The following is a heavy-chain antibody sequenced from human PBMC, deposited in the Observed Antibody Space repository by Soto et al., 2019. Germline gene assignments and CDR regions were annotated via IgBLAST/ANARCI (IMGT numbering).Heavy chain of an antibody. Sequence: GGSLRLSCAASGFTFSSYAMHWVRQAPGKWLEWVAVISYDGSNKYYADSVKGRFTISRDNSKNTLYLQMNSLRAEDTAVYYCARGHRYYYDSSGYSSDYYYYYGMDVWGQGTTVTVSS. J-gene: IGHJ6*02. D-gene: IGHD3-22*01. V-gene: IGHV3-30-3*01. CDR1: GFTFSSYA. CDR2: ISYDGSNK. CDR3: ARGHRYYYDSSGYSSDYYYYYGMDV.